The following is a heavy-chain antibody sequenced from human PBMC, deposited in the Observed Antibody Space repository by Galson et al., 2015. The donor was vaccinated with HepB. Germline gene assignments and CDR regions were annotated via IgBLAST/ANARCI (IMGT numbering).Heavy chain of an antibody. J-gene: IGHJ5*02. CDR1: GYTFTSYG. CDR3: ARGGEGEHSTSSGVWFDP. V-gene: IGHV1-18*01. CDR2: ISPYNGNT. Sequence: SCKASGYTFTSYGISWVRQAPGQGLEWMGWISPYNGNTNYAQKLQGRVTMTTDTSTRTAYMELSSLRSEDTAVYYCARGGEGEHSTSSGVWFDPWGQGTLVTVSS. D-gene: IGHD6-6*01.